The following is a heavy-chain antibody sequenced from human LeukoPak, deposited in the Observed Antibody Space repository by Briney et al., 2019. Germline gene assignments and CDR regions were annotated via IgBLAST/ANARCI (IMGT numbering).Heavy chain of an antibody. CDR1: GYTFTGYY. V-gene: IGHV1-2*02. CDR3: ARVGHNCSGGSCTGPFDY. Sequence: GASVKVSCKASGYTFTGYYMHWVRQAPGQGLGWMGWINPNSGGTNYAQKFQGRVTMTRDTSISTAYMELSRLRSDDTAVYYCARVGHNCSGGSCTGPFDYWGQGTLVTVSS. CDR2: INPNSGGT. D-gene: IGHD2-15*01. J-gene: IGHJ4*02.